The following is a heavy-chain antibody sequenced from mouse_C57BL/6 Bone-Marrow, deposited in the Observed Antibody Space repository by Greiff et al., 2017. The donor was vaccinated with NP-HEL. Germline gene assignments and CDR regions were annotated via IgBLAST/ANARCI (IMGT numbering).Heavy chain of an antibody. J-gene: IGHJ2*01. CDR3: ARYPRWLLDY. D-gene: IGHD2-3*01. V-gene: IGHV7-3*01. CDR2: IRNKANGYTT. Sequence: EVMLVESGGGLVQPGGSLSLSCAASGFTFTDYYMSWVRQPPGKALEWLGFIRNKANGYTTEYSASVKGRFTISRDNSQSILYLQMNALRAEDSATYYCARYPRWLLDYWGQGTTLTVSS. CDR1: GFTFTDYY.